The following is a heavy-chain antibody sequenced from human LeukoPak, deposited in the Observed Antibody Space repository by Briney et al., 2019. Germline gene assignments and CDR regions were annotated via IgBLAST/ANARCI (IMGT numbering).Heavy chain of an antibody. CDR1: GGSISSYY. Sequence: PSETLSLTCTVSGGSISSYYWSWIRQPPGKGLEWIGYIYDSGSTNYNPSLKSRVTISVDTSKNQFSLKLSSVTAADTAVYYCARTYYYYYMDVWGKGTTVTVSS. J-gene: IGHJ6*03. CDR2: IYDSGST. CDR3: ARTYYYYYMDV. V-gene: IGHV4-59*01.